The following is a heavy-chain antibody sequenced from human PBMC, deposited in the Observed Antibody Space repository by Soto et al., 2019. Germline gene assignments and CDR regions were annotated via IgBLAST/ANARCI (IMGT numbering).Heavy chain of an antibody. CDR1: GYTFTSYY. CDR2: INPSGGST. V-gene: IGHV1-46*03. Sequence: ASVKVSCKASGYTFTSYYMHWVRQAPGQGLEWMGIINPSGGSTSYAQKFQGRVTMTRDTSTSTVYMELSSLRSEDTAVYYCARGGGARFLEWLTRPSYYYYYYMDVWGKGTTVTVS. CDR3: ARGGGARFLEWLTRPSYYYYYYMDV. J-gene: IGHJ6*03. D-gene: IGHD3-3*01.